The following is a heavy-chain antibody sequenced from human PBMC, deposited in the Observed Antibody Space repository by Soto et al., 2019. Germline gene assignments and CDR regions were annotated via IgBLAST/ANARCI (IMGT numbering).Heavy chain of an antibody. CDR2: ISSSSSTI. J-gene: IGHJ4*02. V-gene: IGHV3-48*01. D-gene: IGHD4-4*01. CDR3: AGAPTVTTQD. Sequence: GGSLRLSCAASGFTFSSYSMNWVRQAPGKGLEWVSYISSSSSTIYYADSVKGRFTISRDNAKNSLYLQMNSLRAEDTAVYYCAGAPTVTTQDWGQGTLVTVSS. CDR1: GFTFSSYS.